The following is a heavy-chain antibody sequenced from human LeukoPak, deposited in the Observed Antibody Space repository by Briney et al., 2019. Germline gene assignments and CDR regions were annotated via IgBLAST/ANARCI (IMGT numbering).Heavy chain of an antibody. CDR3: ARVPYCSSTSCYDSWFDP. Sequence: SGGSLRLSCAASGFTFDDYGMSWVRQAPGKVLEWVSGINWNGGSTGYADSVKGRFTICRDNAKNSLYLQMNSLRAEDTALYYCARVPYCSSTSCYDSWFDPWGQGTLVTVSS. D-gene: IGHD2-2*01. J-gene: IGHJ5*02. CDR2: INWNGGST. CDR1: GFTFDDYG. V-gene: IGHV3-20*04.